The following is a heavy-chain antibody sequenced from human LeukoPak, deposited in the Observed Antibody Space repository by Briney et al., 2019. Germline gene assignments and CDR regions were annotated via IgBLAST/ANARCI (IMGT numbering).Heavy chain of an antibody. CDR1: GFTFSSYS. CDR3: ARGPIVVVPAATQYFQH. V-gene: IGHV3-21*01. CDR2: ISSSSSYI. D-gene: IGHD2-2*01. Sequence: PGGSLRLSCAASGFTFSSYSMNWVRQAPGKGLEWVSSISSSSSYIYYADSVKGRFTISRDNAKNSLYLQMNSLRAEATAVYYCARGPIVVVPAATQYFQHWGQGTLVTVSS. J-gene: IGHJ1*01.